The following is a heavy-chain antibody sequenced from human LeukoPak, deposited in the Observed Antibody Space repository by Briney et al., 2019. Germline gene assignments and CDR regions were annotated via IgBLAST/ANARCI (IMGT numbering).Heavy chain of an antibody. J-gene: IGHJ4*02. D-gene: IGHD3-10*02. V-gene: IGHV3-30-3*01. CDR2: ISYDGSIK. CDR1: GXTFSSYA. CDR3: ARDLSNVPGQY. Sequence: GRSLRLSCAASGXTFSSYAMHWVRQAPGKGLEWVAVISYDGSIKYYADSVKGRFTISTDISKSTLSLQMNSLRPEDTALYYCARDLSNVPGQYWGQGTLVTVSS.